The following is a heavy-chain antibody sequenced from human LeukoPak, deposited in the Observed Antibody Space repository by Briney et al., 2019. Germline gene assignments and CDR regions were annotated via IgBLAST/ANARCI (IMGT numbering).Heavy chain of an antibody. CDR2: INSDGTGT. J-gene: IGHJ4*02. V-gene: IGHV3-74*01. CDR3: ARGQEGVVVVVAATRSYYFDY. Sequence: GGSLRLSCAASGFTFSGYWMHWVRQAPGKGLVWVSRINSDGTGTGYADSVKGRFTISRDNAKNTLYLQMSSLRAEDTAAYYCARGQEGVVVVVAATRSYYFDYWGQGTLVTVSS. CDR1: GFTFSGYW. D-gene: IGHD2-15*01.